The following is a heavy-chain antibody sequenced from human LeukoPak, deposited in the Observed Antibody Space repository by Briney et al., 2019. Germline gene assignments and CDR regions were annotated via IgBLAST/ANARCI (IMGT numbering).Heavy chain of an antibody. V-gene: IGHV1-8*03. Sequence: ASVKVSCEASGYTFTSYDINWVRQATGQGLEWMGWMNPNSGNTGYAQKFQGRVTITRNTSISTAYMELSSLRSEDTAVYYCARDMILEWLLHAFDIWGQGTMVTVSS. CDR1: GYTFTSYD. J-gene: IGHJ3*02. CDR2: MNPNSGNT. D-gene: IGHD3-3*01. CDR3: ARDMILEWLLHAFDI.